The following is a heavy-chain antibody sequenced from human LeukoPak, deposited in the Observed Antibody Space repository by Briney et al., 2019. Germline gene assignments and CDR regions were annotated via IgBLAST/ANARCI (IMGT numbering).Heavy chain of an antibody. J-gene: IGHJ4*02. D-gene: IGHD1-20*01. V-gene: IGHV3-30*01. CDR1: GFTFSSYA. Sequence: AGGSLRLSCAASGFTFSSYAMHWVRQAPGKGLEWVAVTSYDGRSKNYADSVKGRFPISRDNSKNTLYVQMNSLRAEDTAVYYCARDNYYFDYWGQGTLVTVSS. CDR3: ARDNYYFDY. CDR2: TSYDGRSK.